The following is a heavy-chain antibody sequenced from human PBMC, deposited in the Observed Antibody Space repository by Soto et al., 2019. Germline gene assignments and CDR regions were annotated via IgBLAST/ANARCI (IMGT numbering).Heavy chain of an antibody. Sequence: SETLSLTCTVSGGSISSSSYYWGWIRQPPGKGLEWIGSIYYSGSTYYNPSLKSRVTISVDTSKNQFSLNLSSVTAADTAVYYCAREEPAAAGAEYFQHWGQGTLVTVSS. J-gene: IGHJ1*01. CDR2: IYYSGST. CDR3: AREEPAAAGAEYFQH. V-gene: IGHV4-39*07. CDR1: GGSISSSSYY. D-gene: IGHD6-13*01.